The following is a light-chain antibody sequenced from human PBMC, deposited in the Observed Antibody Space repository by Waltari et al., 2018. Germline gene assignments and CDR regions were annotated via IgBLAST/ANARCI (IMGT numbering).Light chain of an antibody. V-gene: IGKV3-20*01. CDR3: QHYGYSLWT. CDR2: AAS. J-gene: IGKJ1*01. CDR1: QSVSSSY. Sequence: EIVLTQSPGTLSLSTGEGATLPCRASQSVSSSYLAWYQQKPGQAPRLLIYAASSRATGIPDRFSGSGSGTDFTLTISRLEPEDFAVYYCQHYGYSLWTFGQGTKVEIK.